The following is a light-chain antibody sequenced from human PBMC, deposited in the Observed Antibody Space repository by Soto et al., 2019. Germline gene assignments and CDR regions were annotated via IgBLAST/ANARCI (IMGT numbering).Light chain of an antibody. Sequence: VMRQSPSTLSVSAGEGSTVSGVASQGIGDTLAWYQHKPGQTPRLLIYDTSNRATGVPTRFSGSGSGTDFTLTISSLEPEDFAVYYCQQRNQWPPVTFGGGTKVDI. J-gene: IGKJ4*01. V-gene: IGKV3-11*01. CDR1: QGIGDT. CDR2: DTS. CDR3: QQRNQWPPVT.